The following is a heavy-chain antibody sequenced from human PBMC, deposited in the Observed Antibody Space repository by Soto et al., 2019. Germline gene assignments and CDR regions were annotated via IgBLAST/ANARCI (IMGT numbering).Heavy chain of an antibody. CDR2: IYSGGST. CDR3: ASNYYYYGMDV. J-gene: IGHJ6*02. Sequence: VGSLRLSCAASGFTVSSNYMSWVRQAPGKGLEWVSVIYSGGSTYCADSVKGRFTISRDNSKNTLYLQMNSLRAEDTAVYYCASNYYYYGMDVWGQGTTVTVSS. CDR1: GFTVSSNY. V-gene: IGHV3-53*01.